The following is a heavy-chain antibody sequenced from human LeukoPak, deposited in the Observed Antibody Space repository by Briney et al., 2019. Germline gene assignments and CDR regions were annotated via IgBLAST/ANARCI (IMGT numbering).Heavy chain of an antibody. CDR2: IYTSGST. CDR3: ARVDTAMVAGGGDY. D-gene: IGHD5-18*01. J-gene: IGHJ4*02. Sequence: SETLSLTCTVSGGSVSSGSYYRSWIRQPAGKGLEWIGRIYTSGSTNYNPSLKSRVTISVDTSKNQFSLKLSSVTAADTAVYYCARVDTAMVAGGGDYWGQGTLVTVSS. V-gene: IGHV4-61*02. CDR1: GGSVSSGSYY.